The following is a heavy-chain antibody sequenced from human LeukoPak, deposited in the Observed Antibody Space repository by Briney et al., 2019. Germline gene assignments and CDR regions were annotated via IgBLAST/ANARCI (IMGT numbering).Heavy chain of an antibody. J-gene: IGHJ3*02. Sequence: ASVKVSCKASGYTFTSYGIGWVRQAPGQGLEWMGWISAYNGNTNYAQKLQGRVTMTTDTSTSTAYMELRSLRSDDTAVYYCARDNPGSFGDYDAFDIWGQGTMVTVSS. CDR1: GYTFTSYG. CDR2: ISAYNGNT. D-gene: IGHD4-17*01. V-gene: IGHV1-18*01. CDR3: ARDNPGSFGDYDAFDI.